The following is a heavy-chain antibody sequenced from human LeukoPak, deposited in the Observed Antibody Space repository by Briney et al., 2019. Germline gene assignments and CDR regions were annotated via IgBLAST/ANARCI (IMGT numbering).Heavy chain of an antibody. CDR2: MSYDGRT. CDR3: AGRFCTSSTCDVGAVAGYEY. D-gene: IGHD2-2*01. J-gene: IGHJ4*02. CDR1: GCSISTYS. Sequence: SETLSLTFTASGCSISTYSWSWIRQPPGKGLEWFGYMSYDGRTNYNPSLKSRVTISVDTSKSQLSLNLRSVTAADTAVYYCAGRFCTSSTCDVGAVAGYEYWGQGTLVTVSS. V-gene: IGHV4-59*01.